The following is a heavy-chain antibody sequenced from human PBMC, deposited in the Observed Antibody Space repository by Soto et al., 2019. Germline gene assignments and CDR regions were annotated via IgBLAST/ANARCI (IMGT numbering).Heavy chain of an antibody. CDR3: SGGENDYNYYYYFPMDV. D-gene: IGHD4-4*01. Sequence: GGSLRLSCAASGFTFSGSVIHWVRQAPGKGLEWVGRIRSKANGYATAYGPSVKGRFTISRADSRNMAFLQMSSLKIEDTAVYYCSGGENDYNYYYYFPMDVWGQGTTVTVSS. V-gene: IGHV3-73*01. J-gene: IGHJ6*02. CDR2: IRSKANGYAT. CDR1: GFTFSGSV.